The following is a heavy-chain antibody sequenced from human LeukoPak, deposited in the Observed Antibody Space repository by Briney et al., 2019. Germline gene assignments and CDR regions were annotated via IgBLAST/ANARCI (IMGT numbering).Heavy chain of an antibody. V-gene: IGHV1-46*01. CDR1: GGTFSSYA. J-gene: IGHJ5*02. Sequence: VASVKVSCKASGGTFSSYAISWVRQAPGQGLEWMGIINPSGGSTSYAQKFQGRVTMTRDMSTSTVYMELSSLRSEDTAVYYCARAVAVSRGKNWFDPWGQGTLVTVSS. D-gene: IGHD6-19*01. CDR2: INPSGGST. CDR3: ARAVAVSRGKNWFDP.